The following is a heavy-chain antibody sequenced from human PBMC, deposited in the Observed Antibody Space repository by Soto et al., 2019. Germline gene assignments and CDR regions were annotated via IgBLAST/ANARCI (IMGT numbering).Heavy chain of an antibody. V-gene: IGHV4-38-2*01. J-gene: IGHJ4*02. CDR3: ARDGGRYGYYYDSSGYFSLDH. D-gene: IGHD3-22*01. Sequence: SETLSLTCAVSGYSIISGYYWGWVRQPPGKGLEWIGSIYQGGSTYHNPSLKSRVTISVDTSKNQFSLKLNSVTAADTAVYYCARDGGRYGYYYDSSGYFSLDHWGLGILVTVS. CDR1: GYSIISGYY. CDR2: IYQGGST.